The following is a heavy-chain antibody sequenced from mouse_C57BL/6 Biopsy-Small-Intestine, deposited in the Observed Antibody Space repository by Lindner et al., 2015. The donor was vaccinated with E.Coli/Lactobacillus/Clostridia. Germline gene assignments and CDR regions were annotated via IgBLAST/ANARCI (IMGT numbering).Heavy chain of an antibody. J-gene: IGHJ3*01. D-gene: IGHD2-4*01. Sequence: VQLQESGAELVKPGASVKLSCKASGYTFTSYWMHWVKQRPGQGLEWIGMIHPNSGSTNYNEKFKSKATLTVDKSSSTAYMQLSSLTSEDSAVYYCARKGDYDWFAYWGQGTLVTASA. CDR2: IHPNSGST. CDR3: ARKGDYDWFAY. V-gene: IGHV1-64*01. CDR1: GYTFTSYW.